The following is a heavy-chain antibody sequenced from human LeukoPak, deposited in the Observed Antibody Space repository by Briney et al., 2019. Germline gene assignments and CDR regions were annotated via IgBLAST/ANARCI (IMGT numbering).Heavy chain of an antibody. CDR3: ASSHPLGSNNDYYTPFDY. J-gene: IGHJ4*02. V-gene: IGHV4-30-4*02. Sequence: SETLSLTCTVSGGSISSGDYYWSWIRQPPGKGLERIGYIYYSGSTYYNPSLKSRVTISVDTSKNQFSLKLSSVTAADTAVYYCASSHPLGSNNDYYTPFDYWGQGILVTVSS. CDR1: GGSISSGDYY. D-gene: IGHD3-3*01. CDR2: IYYSGST.